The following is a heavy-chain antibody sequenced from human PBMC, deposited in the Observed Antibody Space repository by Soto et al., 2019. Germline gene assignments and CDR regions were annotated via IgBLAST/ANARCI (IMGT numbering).Heavy chain of an antibody. CDR2: ISSGSSYT. D-gene: IGHD2-21*01. Sequence: PGGSLRLSCAASGFTFSDHYMSWIRQAPGKGLEWVSYISSGSSYTNYADSVEGRFTISRDNAKNSLYLQMNSLRAEDTAVYYCARELWGSGWGQGTLVTVSS. CDR1: GFTFSDHY. CDR3: ARELWGSG. J-gene: IGHJ4*02. V-gene: IGHV3-11*05.